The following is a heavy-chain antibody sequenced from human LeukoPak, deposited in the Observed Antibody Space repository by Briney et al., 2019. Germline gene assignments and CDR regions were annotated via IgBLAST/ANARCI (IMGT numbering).Heavy chain of an antibody. D-gene: IGHD1-14*01. CDR3: AKGPTPRSPEDY. CDR1: GFTFSSHG. CDR2: ITGSGANA. J-gene: IGHJ4*02. Sequence: GETLRLSCAASGFTFSSHGMNWVRQAPGKGLEWVSGITGSGANAYYADSVKGRFTISRDNSKNTLYLQMNSLRAEDTAVYYCAKGPTPRSPEDYWGQGTLVTVSS. V-gene: IGHV3-23*01.